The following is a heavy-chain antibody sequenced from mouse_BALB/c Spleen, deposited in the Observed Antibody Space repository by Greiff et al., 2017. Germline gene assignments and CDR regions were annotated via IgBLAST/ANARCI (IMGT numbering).Heavy chain of an antibody. CDR1: GFAFSSYD. CDR2: ISSGGGST. CDR3: ARNYGNYWYFDV. J-gene: IGHJ1*01. Sequence: EVNVVESGGGLVKPGGSLKLSCAASGFAFSSYDMSWVRQTPEKRLEWVAYISSGGGSTYYPDTVKGRFTISRDNAKNTLYLQMSSLKSEDTAMYYCARNYGNYWYFDVWGAGTTVTVSS. D-gene: IGHD2-1*01. V-gene: IGHV5-12-1*01.